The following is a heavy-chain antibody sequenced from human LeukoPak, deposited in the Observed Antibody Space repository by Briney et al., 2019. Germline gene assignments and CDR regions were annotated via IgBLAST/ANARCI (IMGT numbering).Heavy chain of an antibody. CDR3: AKDMEPLGIGEYFDL. CDR2: ISSSSSYI. D-gene: IGHD7-27*01. CDR1: GFTFSSYS. Sequence: PGGSLRLSCAASGFTFSSYSMTWVRQAPGKGLEWVSSISSSSSYIYYADSVKGRFTISRDNAKNSLYLQMNSLRAEDTALYYCAKDMEPLGIGEYFDLWGRGTLVTVSS. V-gene: IGHV3-21*04. J-gene: IGHJ2*01.